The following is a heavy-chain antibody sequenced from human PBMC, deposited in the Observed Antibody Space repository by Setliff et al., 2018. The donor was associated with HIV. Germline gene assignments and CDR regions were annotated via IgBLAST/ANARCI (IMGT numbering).Heavy chain of an antibody. Sequence: SETLSLTCTVSAGAITNYYWNWIRQAAGKGLGWIGRVHFSGTTTIYNPSLKSRVTMSVDRSKKQFSLRLTSVTAADTALYYCARSGYYWDDAFDIWGQGAMVTVSS. CDR1: AGAITNYY. D-gene: IGHD3-22*01. CDR3: ARSGYYWDDAFDI. V-gene: IGHV4-4*07. J-gene: IGHJ3*02. CDR2: VHFSGTT.